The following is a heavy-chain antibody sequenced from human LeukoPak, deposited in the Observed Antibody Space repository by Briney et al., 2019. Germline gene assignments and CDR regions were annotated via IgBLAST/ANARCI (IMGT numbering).Heavy chain of an antibody. CDR1: GFTFDDYV. V-gene: IGHV3-7*01. Sequence: GGSLRLSCAASGFTFDDYVMNWVRQAPGKGLEWVASINPDGNKKYSADSVKGRFTISRDNAENSLYLQMNSLRVEDTAFYYCARDLAYSRLDYWGQGMLDTVSS. CDR2: INPDGNKK. D-gene: IGHD5-18*01. CDR3: ARDLAYSRLDY. J-gene: IGHJ4*02.